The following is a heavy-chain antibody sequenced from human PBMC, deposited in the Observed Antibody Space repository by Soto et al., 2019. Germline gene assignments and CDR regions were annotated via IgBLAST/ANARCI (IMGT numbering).Heavy chain of an antibody. D-gene: IGHD3-22*01. CDR3: ARGVGHDSSGYYFNWFDP. J-gene: IGHJ5*02. Sequence: PSETLSLTCTVSGGSIGTYYWSWIRQPPGKGLEWIGYIYYRGNTDYNPSLKSRVTISLDTPKNQFSLKLSSVTAADTAVYYCARGVGHDSSGYYFNWFDPWGQGTLVTVSS. CDR2: IYYRGNT. V-gene: IGHV4-59*12. CDR1: GGSIGTYY.